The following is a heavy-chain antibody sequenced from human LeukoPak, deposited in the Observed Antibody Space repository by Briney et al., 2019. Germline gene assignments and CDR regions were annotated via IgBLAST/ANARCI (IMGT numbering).Heavy chain of an antibody. D-gene: IGHD3-3*01. CDR1: GGSFSGYY. V-gene: IGHV4-4*08. CDR3: ASHDFWSGNNDY. J-gene: IGHJ4*02. Sequence: SETLSLTCAVYGGSFSGYYWSWIRQPPGKGLEWIGRIYTSGSTNYNPSLRSRVTISVDTSKNQFSLKLSSVTAADTAVYYCASHDFWSGNNDYWGQGTLVTVSS. CDR2: IYTSGST.